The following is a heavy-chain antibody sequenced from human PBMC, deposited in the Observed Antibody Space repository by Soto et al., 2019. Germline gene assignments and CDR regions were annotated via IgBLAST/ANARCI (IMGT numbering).Heavy chain of an antibody. CDR2: IYYSGTT. CDR1: GGSINSATNY. J-gene: IGHJ6*02. V-gene: IGHV4-31*03. CDR3: ARDLYYYDSSGYYYYYYGMDV. D-gene: IGHD3-22*01. Sequence: PSETLSLTCTVSGGSINSATNYWSWIRQHPVKGLEWIGYIYYSGTTYYNPSLKIRVTISVDTSKNQFSLKLSSVTAADTAVYYCARDLYYYDSSGYYYYYYGMDVWGQGTTVTVSS.